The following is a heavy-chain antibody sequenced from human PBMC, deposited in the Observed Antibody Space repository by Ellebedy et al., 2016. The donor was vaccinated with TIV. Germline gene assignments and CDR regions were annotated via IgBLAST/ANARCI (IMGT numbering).Heavy chain of an antibody. Sequence: PGGSLRLSCEASGFTFNFYGMHWVRQTPGMGLEWVALILRDGSEAYYADSVKGRFTISRDNSKNTLFLQMNTLRPEDTAVYYCAKMNTVLVGGYFDSWGQGALVTVSS. J-gene: IGHJ4*02. CDR3: AKMNTVLVGGYFDS. CDR1: GFTFNFYG. CDR2: ILRDGSEA. V-gene: IGHV3-30*18. D-gene: IGHD5-18*01.